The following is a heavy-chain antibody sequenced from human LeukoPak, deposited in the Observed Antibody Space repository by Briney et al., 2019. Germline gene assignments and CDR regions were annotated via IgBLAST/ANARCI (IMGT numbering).Heavy chain of an antibody. CDR2: IKQDGREI. D-gene: IGHD6-13*01. CDR1: EFTFSSYW. V-gene: IGHV3-7*01. Sequence: GGSLRLSCVASEFTFSSYWMSWVRQAPGRGLEWVANIKQDGREIYYVDSVKGRFTISRDNAKKSLYLQMNSLRAEDTAVCYCARSYSRFDYWGQGTLVTVSS. CDR3: ARSYSRFDY. J-gene: IGHJ4*02.